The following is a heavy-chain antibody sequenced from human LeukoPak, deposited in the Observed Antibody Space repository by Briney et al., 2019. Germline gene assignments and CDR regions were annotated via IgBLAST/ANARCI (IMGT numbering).Heavy chain of an antibody. V-gene: IGHV4-59*01. J-gene: IGHJ5*02. CDR1: GGSISGSY. CDR2: FYYSGNT. D-gene: IGHD1-26*01. Sequence: SETLSLTCTVAGGSISGSYWSWIRQPPGKGLEWIGSFYYSGNTNYNPSLKSRVTISVNTSKNQFSLNLSSVTAADTAVYYCARDPYRDNFFDPWGQGTLVTVSS. CDR3: ARDPYRDNFFDP.